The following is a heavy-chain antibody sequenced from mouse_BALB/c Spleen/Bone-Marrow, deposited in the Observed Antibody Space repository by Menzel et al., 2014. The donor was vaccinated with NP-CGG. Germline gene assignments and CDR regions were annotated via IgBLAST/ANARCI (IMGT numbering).Heavy chain of an antibody. CDR1: GFNIKDTY. J-gene: IGHJ3*01. CDR2: IDPANGNT. D-gene: IGHD1-1*01. V-gene: IGHV14-3*02. CDR3: ARDYGRTAWFAY. Sequence: VQLQQSGAELVKPGASVKLSYTASGFNIKDTYIHWVKQRPEQGLEWIGGIDPANGNTKYDPKFQGKATITADTSSNTAYLQLSSLTSEVTAVYYCARDYGRTAWFAYWGQGTLVTVSA.